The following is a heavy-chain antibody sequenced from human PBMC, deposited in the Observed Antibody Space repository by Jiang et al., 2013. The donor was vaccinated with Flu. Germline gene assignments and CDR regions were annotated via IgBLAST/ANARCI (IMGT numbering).Heavy chain of an antibody. D-gene: IGHD6-13*01. CDR3: AKDATGYGSSWLDH. J-gene: IGHJ4*02. V-gene: IGHV1-69*06. CDR2: VMPIFDTS. Sequence: SVKVSCRASGGSFSSYAINWVRRAPGQGLEWMGRVMPIFDTSKYAQKFQGRVTITADKSTSTSYMELASLRSEDTATYYCAKDATGYGSSWLDHWDQGTLVIVSS. CDR1: GGSFSSYA.